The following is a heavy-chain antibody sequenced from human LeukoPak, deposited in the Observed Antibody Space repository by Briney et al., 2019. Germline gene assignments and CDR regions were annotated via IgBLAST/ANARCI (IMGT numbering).Heavy chain of an antibody. CDR3: ATDGYNWNQGNDAFDI. V-gene: IGHV1-24*01. CDR2: FDPEDGET. CDR1: GYTLTELS. Sequence: GASVKVSCKVSGYTLTELSMHWVRQAPGKGLEWMGGFDPEDGETIYAQKFQGRVTMTEDTSTDTAYMELSSLRSEDTAVYYCATDGYNWNQGNDAFDIWGQGTMVTVSS. J-gene: IGHJ3*02. D-gene: IGHD1-20*01.